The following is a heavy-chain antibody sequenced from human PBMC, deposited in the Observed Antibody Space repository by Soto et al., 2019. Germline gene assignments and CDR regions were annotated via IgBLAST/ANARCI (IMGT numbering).Heavy chain of an antibody. CDR3: ARAADRYDFWSGYYTYYYGMDV. CDR2: INPNSGGT. CDR1: GYTFTGYY. J-gene: IGHJ6*02. Sequence: GASVKVSCKASGYTFTGYYMHWVRQAPGQGLEWMGWINPNSGGTNYAQKFQGWVTMTRGTSISTACMELSRLRSDDTAVYYCARAADRYDFWSGYYTYYYGMDVWGQGTTVTVSS. D-gene: IGHD3-3*01. V-gene: IGHV1-2*04.